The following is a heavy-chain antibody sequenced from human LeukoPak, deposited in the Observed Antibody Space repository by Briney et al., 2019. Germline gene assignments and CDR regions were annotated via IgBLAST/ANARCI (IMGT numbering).Heavy chain of an antibody. J-gene: IGHJ4*02. CDR3: ARDQGYGGSFDY. CDR1: GFTFSSYA. CDR2: INSDGSST. Sequence: QPGRSLRLSCAASGFTFSSYAMHWVRQAPGKGPVWVSRINSDGSSTSYADSVKGRFTISRDNAKNTLYLQTNSLRAEDTAVYYCARDQGYGGSFDYWGQGTLVTVSS. D-gene: IGHD4-23*01. V-gene: IGHV3-74*01.